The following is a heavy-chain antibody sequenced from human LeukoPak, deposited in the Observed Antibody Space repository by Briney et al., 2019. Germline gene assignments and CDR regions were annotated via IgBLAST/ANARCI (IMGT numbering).Heavy chain of an antibody. D-gene: IGHD6-19*01. V-gene: IGHV3-30-3*01. Sequence: GRSLRLSCAASGFTFSSYAMHWVRQAPGKGLEWVAVISYDGSNKYYADSVKGRFTISRDNAKNSLYLQMNSLRAEDTAVYYCAREGQWLFYYYYGMDVWGQGTTVTVSS. CDR2: ISYDGSNK. J-gene: IGHJ6*02. CDR1: GFTFSSYA. CDR3: AREGQWLFYYYYGMDV.